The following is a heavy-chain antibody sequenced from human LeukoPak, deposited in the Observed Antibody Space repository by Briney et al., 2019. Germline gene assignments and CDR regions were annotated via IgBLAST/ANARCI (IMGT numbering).Heavy chain of an antibody. V-gene: IGHV4-34*01. CDR2: INHSGST. D-gene: IGHD3-16*02. CDR1: GGSFSGYY. Sequence: SETLSLTCAVYGGSFSGYYWSWIRQPPGKGLEWIGEINHSGSTNYNPSLKSRVTISVDTSKNQFSLKLSSVTAADTAVYYCARVAYDYVWGSHRRRAFDIWGQGTMVTVSS. CDR3: ARVAYDYVWGSHRRRAFDI. J-gene: IGHJ3*02.